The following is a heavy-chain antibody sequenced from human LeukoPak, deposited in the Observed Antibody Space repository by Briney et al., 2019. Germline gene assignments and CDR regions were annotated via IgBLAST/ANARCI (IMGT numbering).Heavy chain of an antibody. Sequence: SETLSLTCKVSGGSISGYHWSWVRQPPGRGPEWIAYIYYSGGANYNYNPSLKSRVTMSADTSEKQFSLSLTYVTAADTAVYYCATTLDPFDYWGQGTLVTVSS. V-gene: IGHV4-59*01. D-gene: IGHD1-1*01. J-gene: IGHJ4*02. CDR3: ATTLDPFDY. CDR2: IYYSGGA. CDR1: GGSISGYH.